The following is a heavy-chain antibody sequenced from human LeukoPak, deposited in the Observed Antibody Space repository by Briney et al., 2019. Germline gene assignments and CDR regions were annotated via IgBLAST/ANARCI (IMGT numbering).Heavy chain of an antibody. D-gene: IGHD2-15*01. J-gene: IGHJ4*02. CDR3: AKETDIVAKGIDY. CDR2: ISYDETEK. CDR1: GFTFSSYS. V-gene: IGHV3-30*04. Sequence: GGSLRLSCAASGFTFSSYSLHWVRQAPGKGLEWVTVISYDETEKYYADSVKGRFTISRDNSKNTLYLQMNSLRAEDMAVYYCAKETDIVAKGIDYWGQGTLVTVSS.